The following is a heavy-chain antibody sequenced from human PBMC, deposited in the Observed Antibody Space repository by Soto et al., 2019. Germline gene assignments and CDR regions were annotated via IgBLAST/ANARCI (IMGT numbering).Heavy chain of an antibody. CDR3: ARGRGGRFISQLLNAIDI. CDR2: IYYGGSS. Sequence: QVQLQESGPGLVKPSETLSLTCTVSGGSISSYYWCWIRRPPGKGLAWLGYIYYGGSSPYNPSLKRRGTSTVDTSKNRFSLKLSSVTAADTAVYYCARGRGGRFISQLLNAIDIWGQGTMVTVSS. V-gene: IGHV4-59*13. D-gene: IGHD2-2*01. CDR1: GGSISSYY. J-gene: IGHJ3*02.